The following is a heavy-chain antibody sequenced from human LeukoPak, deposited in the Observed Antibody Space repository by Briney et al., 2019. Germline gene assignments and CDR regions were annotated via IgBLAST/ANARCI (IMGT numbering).Heavy chain of an antibody. D-gene: IGHD6-19*01. CDR2: IDPSDSYT. CDR3: ARHPGTSGCYGD. Sequence: GESPRISCKGSGYSFSNFWISWVRQMPGKGPEWMGRIDPSDSYTNYSPSFQGHVTISADKSITTAYLHLSSLKASDSAMYYCARHPGTSGCYGDWGQGTLVTVP. V-gene: IGHV5-10-1*01. J-gene: IGHJ4*02. CDR1: GYSFSNFW.